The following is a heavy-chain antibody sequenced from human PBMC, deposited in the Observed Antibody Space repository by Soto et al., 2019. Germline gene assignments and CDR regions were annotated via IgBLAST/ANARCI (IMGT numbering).Heavy chain of an antibody. CDR3: ARDRAVTTKNYYGMDV. CDR1: GGSISSGGYY. Sequence: QVQLQESGPGLVKPSQTLSLTCTVSGGSISSGGYYWSWIRQHPGKGLEWIGYIYYSGSTYYNPSLKSRVTISVDTSKNQFSLKLSSVTAADTAVYYCARDRAVTTKNYYGMDVWGQGTTVTVSS. D-gene: IGHD4-17*01. J-gene: IGHJ6*02. CDR2: IYYSGST. V-gene: IGHV4-31*03.